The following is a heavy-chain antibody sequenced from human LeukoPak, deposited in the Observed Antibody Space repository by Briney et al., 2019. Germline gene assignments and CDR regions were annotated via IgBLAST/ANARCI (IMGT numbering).Heavy chain of an antibody. Sequence: SETLSLTCTVSGGSISSGGYYWSWIRQPPGKGLEWIGYIYHSGSTYYNPSLKSRVTISVDRSKNQFSLKLSSVTAADTAVYYCARGPYYYDSSGYYNYFDYWGQGTLVTVSS. CDR1: GGSISSGGYY. V-gene: IGHV4-30-2*01. CDR2: IYHSGST. D-gene: IGHD3-22*01. CDR3: ARGPYYYDSSGYYNYFDY. J-gene: IGHJ4*02.